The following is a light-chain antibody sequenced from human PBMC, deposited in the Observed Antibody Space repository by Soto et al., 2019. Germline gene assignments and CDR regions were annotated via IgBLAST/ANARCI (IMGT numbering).Light chain of an antibody. V-gene: IGKV3-20*01. CDR1: QSVSSSY. J-gene: IGKJ2*01. Sequence: EIGLTQSPGTLSLSPGERATLSCRASQSVSSSYLAWYQQKPGQAPRLLIYGASSRATGIPDRFSGSGSGTDFTSTISRLEPEDFAVYYCHQYGSSPPYTFGQGTKLEIK. CDR2: GAS. CDR3: HQYGSSPPYT.